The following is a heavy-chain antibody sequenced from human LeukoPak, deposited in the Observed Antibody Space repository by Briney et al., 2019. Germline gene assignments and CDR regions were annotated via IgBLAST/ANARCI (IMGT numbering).Heavy chain of an antibody. Sequence: GGSLRLSCAASGFAFSNHAMSWVRQAPGKGLEWVSGISGDGGRTWYADSVKGRFTISRDNPKNTLYLQMSSLRDEDTAVYYCAKLYSSGWLGLSSWGQGTLVTVSS. CDR3: AKLYSSGWLGLSS. CDR1: GFAFSNHA. CDR2: ISGDGGRT. D-gene: IGHD6-19*01. V-gene: IGHV3-23*01. J-gene: IGHJ5*02.